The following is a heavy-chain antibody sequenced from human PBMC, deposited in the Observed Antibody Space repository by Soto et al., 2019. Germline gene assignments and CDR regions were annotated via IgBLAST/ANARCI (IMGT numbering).Heavy chain of an antibody. CDR2: IVPWFGTV. Sequence: QVQLVQSGAEVKKPGSSVKVSCKASGGTFSSYGISWVRQAHGQGLEWMGGIVPWFGTVDYAQRFQGRVTISADKSTPTDYMELSGLRSDDTAVYYCAREYSRKYDYWGQGSLVTVSS. J-gene: IGHJ4*02. CDR3: AREYSRKYDY. D-gene: IGHD2-15*01. V-gene: IGHV1-69*06. CDR1: GGTFSSYG.